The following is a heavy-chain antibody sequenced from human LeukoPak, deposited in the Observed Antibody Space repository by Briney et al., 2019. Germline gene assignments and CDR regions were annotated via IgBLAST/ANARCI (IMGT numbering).Heavy chain of an antibody. CDR1: GFTFSSYG. Sequence: GGSLRLSCAASGFTFSSYGMHWVRQAPGKGLEWVAVISYDGSNKYYADSVKGRFTISRDNSKNTQYLQMNRLRTEDTAVYYCARGAGGSYYPLDYWGQGTLVTVSS. CDR3: ARGAGGSYYPLDY. D-gene: IGHD1-26*01. V-gene: IGHV3-30*03. J-gene: IGHJ4*02. CDR2: ISYDGSNK.